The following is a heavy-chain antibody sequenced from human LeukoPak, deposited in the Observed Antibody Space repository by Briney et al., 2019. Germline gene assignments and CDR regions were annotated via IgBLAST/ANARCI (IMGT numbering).Heavy chain of an antibody. J-gene: IGHJ4*02. V-gene: IGHV3-33*01. Sequence: GGSLRLSCAASGFTFSSYGMHWVRQAPGKGLEWVAVIWYDGSNKYYAASVKGRFTISRDNSKNTLYLQMNSLRAEDTAVYYCARDPYYDSSGYHDYWGQGTLVTVSS. CDR3: ARDPYYDSSGYHDY. CDR2: IWYDGSNK. CDR1: GFTFSSYG. D-gene: IGHD3-22*01.